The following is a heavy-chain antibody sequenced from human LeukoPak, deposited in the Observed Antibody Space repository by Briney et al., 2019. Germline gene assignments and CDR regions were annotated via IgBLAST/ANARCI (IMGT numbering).Heavy chain of an antibody. CDR3: ARPGSVGGYDYVDYEGYYYYYYMDV. V-gene: IGHV3-48*01. CDR1: EFTFSTYG. Sequence: PGGSLRLSCVASEFTFSTYGMNWVRQAPGKGLEWVSYVTGSGTTIYYADSVKGRFTISRDNARNSLYLQMNSLRAEDTAVYYCARPGSVGGYDYVDYEGYYYYYYMDVWGKGTTVTVSS. J-gene: IGHJ6*03. D-gene: IGHD5-12*01. CDR2: VTGSGTTI.